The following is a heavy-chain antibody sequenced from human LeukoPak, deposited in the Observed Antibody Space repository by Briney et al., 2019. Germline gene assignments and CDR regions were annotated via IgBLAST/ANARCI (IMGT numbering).Heavy chain of an antibody. V-gene: IGHV1-69*04. CDR1: GGTFSSYA. Sequence: SVKVSCKASGGTFSSYAISWVRQAPGQGLEWRGRIIPILGIANYAQKFQGRVTITADKSTSTAYMELSSLRSEDTAVYYCARYGNGEPPEWGQGTLVTVSS. J-gene: IGHJ4*02. CDR3: ARYGNGEPPE. CDR2: IIPILGIA. D-gene: IGHD4-17*01.